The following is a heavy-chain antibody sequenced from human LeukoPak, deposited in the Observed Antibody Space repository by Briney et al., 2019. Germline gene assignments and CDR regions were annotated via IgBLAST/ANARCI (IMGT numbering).Heavy chain of an antibody. J-gene: IGHJ4*02. CDR3: ASDTRMSSGYHYFDL. D-gene: IGHD3-22*01. CDR1: GDSISSGDYY. CDR2: IYYSGST. V-gene: IGHV4-30-4*01. Sequence: SQTLSLTCSVSGDSISSGDYYWSWVRQPPGKTLECMGDIYYSGSTYSNPSLRSRVTISVDTPNKQFSLKLRSVTAADTAVYYCASDTRMSSGYHYFDLWGQGPLVPVSS.